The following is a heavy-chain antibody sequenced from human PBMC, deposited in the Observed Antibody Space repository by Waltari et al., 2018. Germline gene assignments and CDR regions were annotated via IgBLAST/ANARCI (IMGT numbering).Heavy chain of an antibody. CDR2: INHSGST. Sequence: QVQLQQWGAGLLKPSETLSLTCAVYGGSFSGYYWSWLRQPPGKGLEWIGEINHSGSTNYNPSLKSRVTISVDTSKNQFSLKLSSVTAADTAVYYCARGQLLWIGGEDYGMDVWGQGTTVTVSS. D-gene: IGHD2-21*01. CDR3: ARGQLLWIGGEDYGMDV. CDR1: GGSFSGYY. J-gene: IGHJ6*02. V-gene: IGHV4-34*01.